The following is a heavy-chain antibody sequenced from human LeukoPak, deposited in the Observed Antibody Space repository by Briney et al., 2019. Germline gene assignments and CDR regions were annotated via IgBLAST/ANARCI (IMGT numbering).Heavy chain of an antibody. Sequence: PGGSLRLSCAASGFTFSSYAMSWVRQAPGKGLEWVSSISSSSSYIYYADSVKGRFTISRDNARNSLYLQMNSLRAEDTAVYYCARVPYDFWSGYYSYYYYGMDVWGQGTTVTVSS. D-gene: IGHD3-3*01. V-gene: IGHV3-21*01. CDR1: GFTFSSYA. CDR2: ISSSSSYI. J-gene: IGHJ6*02. CDR3: ARVPYDFWSGYYSYYYYGMDV.